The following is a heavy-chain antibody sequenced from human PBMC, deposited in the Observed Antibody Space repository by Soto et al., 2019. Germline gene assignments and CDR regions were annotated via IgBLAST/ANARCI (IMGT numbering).Heavy chain of an antibody. Sequence: GGSLRLSCAASGFTVSSNYMSWVRQAPGKGLEWVSVVYSGGDTNYADSVKGRFTISRDNSKNTMYLQMNSLRAEDTAVYYCARERVHYGMDVWGQGTTVTVSS. J-gene: IGHJ6*02. D-gene: IGHD1-1*01. CDR1: GFTVSSNY. V-gene: IGHV3-53*01. CDR3: ARERVHYGMDV. CDR2: VYSGGDT.